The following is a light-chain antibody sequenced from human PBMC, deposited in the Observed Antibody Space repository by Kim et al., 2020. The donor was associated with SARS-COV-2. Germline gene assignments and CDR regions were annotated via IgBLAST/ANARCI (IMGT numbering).Light chain of an antibody. V-gene: IGKV1-13*02. Sequence: AIQLTQSPSSLSASVGDRVTIPCRASQGISSALAWYQHKPGKAPKLLIYHASTLESGVPSRFSGSGSGTEFTLTISRLQPVNIAKCYCQQCNTDPHTFGGGTKVGIK. CDR2: HAS. CDR1: QGISSA. J-gene: IGKJ4*01. CDR3: QQCNTDPHT.